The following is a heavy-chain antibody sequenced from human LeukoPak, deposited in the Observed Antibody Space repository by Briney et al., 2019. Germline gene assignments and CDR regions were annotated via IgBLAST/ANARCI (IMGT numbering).Heavy chain of an antibody. J-gene: IGHJ6*02. V-gene: IGHV3-30*18. D-gene: IGHD2-15*01. Sequence: PGRSLRLSCAASGFTFSSYGMHWVRQAPGKGLEWVAVISYDGSNKYYADSVKGRFTISRDNSKNTLYLQMSSLRAEDTAVYYCAKDPAATHILRGYYYYYGMDVWGQGTTVTVSS. CDR2: ISYDGSNK. CDR1: GFTFSSYG. CDR3: AKDPAATHILRGYYYYYGMDV.